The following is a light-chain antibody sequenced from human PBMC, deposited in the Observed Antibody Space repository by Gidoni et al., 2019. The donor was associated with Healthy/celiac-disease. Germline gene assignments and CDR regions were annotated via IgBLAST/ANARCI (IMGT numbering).Light chain of an antibody. J-gene: IGLJ2*01. CDR1: SSNIGAGYD. Sequence: SVLTQPPSVSWAPGQRVTISCTGSSSNIGAGYDVHWYQQLPGTAPKLLIYGNSNRPSGVPDRFSGSKSGTSASLAITGLQAEDEADYYCQSYDSSLSAYVIFGGGTKLTVL. CDR3: QSYDSSLSAYVI. V-gene: IGLV1-40*01. CDR2: GNS.